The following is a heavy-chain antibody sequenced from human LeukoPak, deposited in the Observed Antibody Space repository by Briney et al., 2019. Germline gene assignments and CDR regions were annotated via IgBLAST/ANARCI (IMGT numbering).Heavy chain of an antibody. D-gene: IGHD2-15*01. CDR1: GFTFSSYW. V-gene: IGHV3-7*01. CDR2: IKQDGSEK. CDR3: ASEGSGGSSDY. Sequence: GGSLRLSCAASGFTFSSYWMSWVRQAPGKGLEWVANIKQDGSEKYYVDSVKGRFTISRDNAKNSLYLQMNSLRAEDTAVYYCASEGSGGSSDYWGQGTLVTVSS. J-gene: IGHJ4*02.